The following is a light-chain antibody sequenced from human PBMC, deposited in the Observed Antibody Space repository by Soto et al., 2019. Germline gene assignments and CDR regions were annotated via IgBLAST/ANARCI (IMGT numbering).Light chain of an antibody. CDR2: NVN. CDR3: CSYAGIYTLV. Sequence: QSVLTQPRSVSGSPGQSVTIACTGTSSDVGGYHYVSWYQHHPGKAPKLMIFNVNERPSGVPARFSGSKSGNTASLTISGLQAEDESYYYCCSYAGIYTLVFGAGTKLTVL. J-gene: IGLJ2*01. V-gene: IGLV2-11*01. CDR1: SSDVGGYHY.